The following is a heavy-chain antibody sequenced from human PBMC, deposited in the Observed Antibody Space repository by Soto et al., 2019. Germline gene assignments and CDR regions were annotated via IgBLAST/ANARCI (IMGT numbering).Heavy chain of an antibody. Sequence: HPGGSLRLSCAASGFTFSGSAMHWVRQASGKGLEWVGRIRSKANSYATAYAASVKGRFTISRDDSKNTAYLQMNSLKTEDTAVYYCTRQYYYDSSGYTRDYWGQGTLVTVSS. CDR1: GFTFSGSA. CDR2: IRSKANSYAT. V-gene: IGHV3-73*01. CDR3: TRQYYYDSSGYTRDY. D-gene: IGHD3-22*01. J-gene: IGHJ4*02.